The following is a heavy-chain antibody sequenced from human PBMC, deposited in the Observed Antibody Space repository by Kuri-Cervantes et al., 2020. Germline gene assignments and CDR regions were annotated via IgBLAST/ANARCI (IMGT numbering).Heavy chain of an antibody. D-gene: IGHD6-13*01. CDR2: INHSGST. CDR1: GGSFSGYY. CDR3: ARVSGIGRWYFDL. V-gene: IGHV4-34*01. Sequence: SETLSLTCAVYGGSFSGYYWSWIRQPPGKGLEWIGEINHSGSTNYNPSLKSRVTISVDTSKNQFSLKLSSVTAADTAVYYCARVSGIGRWYFDLWGRGTLVTVSS. J-gene: IGHJ2*01.